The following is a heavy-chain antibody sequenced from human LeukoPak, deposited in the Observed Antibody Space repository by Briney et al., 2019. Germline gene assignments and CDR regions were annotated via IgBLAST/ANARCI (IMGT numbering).Heavy chain of an antibody. CDR3: AKDSTPYSSSWYVTWFDP. J-gene: IGHJ5*02. CDR1: GFTFDDYA. CDR2: ISWNSGSI. D-gene: IGHD6-13*01. V-gene: IGHV3-9*01. Sequence: PGGSLRLSCAASGFTFDDYAIHWVRQAPGKGLEWVSGISWNSGSIGYADSVKGRFTISRDNAKNSLYLQMNSLRAEDTALYYCAKDSTPYSSSWYVTWFDPWGQGTLVTVSS.